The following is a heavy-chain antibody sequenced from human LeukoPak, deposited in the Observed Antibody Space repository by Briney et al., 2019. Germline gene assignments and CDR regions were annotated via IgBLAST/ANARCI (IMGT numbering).Heavy chain of an antibody. CDR3: ARAYFDSSDYYYPDF. CDR2: ISSSGSYI. J-gene: IGHJ4*02. CDR1: GFTFNNYE. V-gene: IGHV3-48*03. D-gene: IGHD3-22*01. Sequence: GGSLRLSCAASGFTFNNYEINWVRQAPGKGLAWVSYISSSGSYIFYADSVKGRFTISRDNAKYSLYLQMNSLRADDTAVYYCARAYFDSSDYYYPDFWGQGTLVTVSS.